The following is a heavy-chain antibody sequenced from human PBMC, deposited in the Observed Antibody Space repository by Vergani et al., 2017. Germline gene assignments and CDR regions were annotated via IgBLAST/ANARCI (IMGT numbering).Heavy chain of an antibody. D-gene: IGHD5-18*01. V-gene: IGHV3-33*01. CDR1: GFTFSSYG. CDR3: ARAPVDTAMVTGGQQLGEGMY. J-gene: IGHJ4*02. Sequence: QVQLVESGGGVVQPGRSLRLSCAASGFTFSSYGMHWVRQAPGKGLEWVAVIWYDGSNKYYADSVKGRFTISRDNSKNTLYLQMNSLRAEDTAVYYCARAPVDTAMVTGGQQLGEGMYWGQGNLVNVSS. CDR2: IWYDGSNK.